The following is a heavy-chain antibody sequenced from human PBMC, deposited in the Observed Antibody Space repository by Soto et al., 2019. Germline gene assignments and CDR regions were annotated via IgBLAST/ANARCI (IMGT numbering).Heavy chain of an antibody. Sequence: QVQLVQSGAEVKKPGASVKVSCKASGYTLTSYDINWVRQATGQGLEWMGWMNTNSGNTGYAQKFQGRVTITRNTSINTAYMELSSLRSEDTAVYYCARERSAAGTGWFDPWGQGTLVTVSS. CDR2: MNTNSGNT. CDR1: GYTLTSYD. D-gene: IGHD6-13*01. J-gene: IGHJ5*02. V-gene: IGHV1-8*01. CDR3: ARERSAAGTGWFDP.